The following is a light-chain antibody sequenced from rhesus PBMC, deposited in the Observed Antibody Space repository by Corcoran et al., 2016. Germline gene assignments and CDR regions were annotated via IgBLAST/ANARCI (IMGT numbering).Light chain of an antibody. CDR3: QHSYGTPLT. J-gene: IGKJ4*01. Sequence: DIQMTQSPSSLSASVGDRVTITCRASENVNNSLHWYQQKPGKAPKLLIYAASTLKSGVPSRFSGSGSGTDYTFTISSLQPEDVATYYCQHSYGTPLTFGGGTKVEIK. CDR2: AAS. CDR1: ENVNNS. V-gene: IGKV1-74*01.